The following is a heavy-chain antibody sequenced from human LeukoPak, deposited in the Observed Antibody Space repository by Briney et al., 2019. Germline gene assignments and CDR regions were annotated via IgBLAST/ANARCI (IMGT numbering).Heavy chain of an antibody. Sequence: PSETLSLTCTVSGDSVTNTRYYWGWIRQPPGKGLEWIGTIYYTGDTYYNPSLKSRVTISVDTSKNQFSLKLSSVTAADTAVYFCARVTGSSWYYSYYMDVWGKGTTVTVSS. CDR1: GDSVTNTRYY. V-gene: IGHV4-39*07. CDR3: ARVTGSSWYYSYYMDV. J-gene: IGHJ6*03. CDR2: IYYTGDT. D-gene: IGHD6-13*01.